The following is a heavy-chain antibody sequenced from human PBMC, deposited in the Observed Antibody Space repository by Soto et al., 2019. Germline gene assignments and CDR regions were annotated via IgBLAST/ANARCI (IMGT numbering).Heavy chain of an antibody. CDR1: GGSIRSSSCC. CDR3: ARDLWGYCGTDCYPLDV. Sequence: SETLSLTCTVSGGSIRSSSCCWGWIRQPPGKGLEWIGSIYYSGSTYYNPSLKSRVTISVDTSKNQFSLKLNSVTAADTAVYFCARDLWGYCGTDCYPLDVWGQGTTVTVSS. D-gene: IGHD2-21*02. J-gene: IGHJ6*02. CDR2: IYYSGST. V-gene: IGHV4-39*07.